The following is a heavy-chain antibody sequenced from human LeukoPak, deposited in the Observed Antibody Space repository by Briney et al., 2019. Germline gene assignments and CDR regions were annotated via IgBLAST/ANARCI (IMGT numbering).Heavy chain of an antibody. Sequence: GGSLRLSCAASGFTFDDYGMSWVRQAPGKGLEWVSGINWNGGSTGYADSVKGRFTISRDNAKNSLYLQMNSLRAEDTALYYCARDRGVRYFDWLPSPYYFDYWGQGTLVTVSS. V-gene: IGHV3-20*04. D-gene: IGHD3-9*01. CDR1: GFTFDDYG. J-gene: IGHJ4*02. CDR3: ARDRGVRYFDWLPSPYYFDY. CDR2: INWNGGST.